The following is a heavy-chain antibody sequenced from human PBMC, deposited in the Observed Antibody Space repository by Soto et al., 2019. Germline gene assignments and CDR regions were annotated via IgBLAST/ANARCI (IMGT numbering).Heavy chain of an antibody. CDR3: ARDLVTYYDFWSGYYWFDP. CDR1: GYTFTSYG. D-gene: IGHD3-3*01. Sequence: ASVKVSCKASGYTFTSYGISWVRQAPGQGLEWMGWISAYNGNTNYAQKLQGRVTMTTDTSTSTAYMELRSLRSDDTAVYYCARDLVTYYDFWSGYYWFDPWGQGTLVTVSS. CDR2: ISAYNGNT. J-gene: IGHJ5*02. V-gene: IGHV1-18*01.